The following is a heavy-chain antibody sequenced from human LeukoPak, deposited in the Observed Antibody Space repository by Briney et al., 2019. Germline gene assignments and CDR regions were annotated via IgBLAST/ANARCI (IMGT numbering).Heavy chain of an antibody. V-gene: IGHV4-39*01. CDR2: IYYSGST. CDR3: ARNESVLGTTGLNDFFDD. CDR1: GGSITGRSDY. D-gene: IGHD1-26*01. Sequence: SETLSLTCTVTGGSITGRSDYWGWIRQPPGKGLEWIGSIYYSGSTYYNPSFKSRVTISVDTSRNQFSLQLRYVTAADTAVYYCARNESVLGTTGLNDFFDDWGQGSLGTVSS. J-gene: IGHJ4*02.